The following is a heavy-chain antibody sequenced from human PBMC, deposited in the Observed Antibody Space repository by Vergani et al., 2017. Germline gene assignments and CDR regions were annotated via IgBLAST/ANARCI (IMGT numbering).Heavy chain of an antibody. Sequence: QVQLMESGGGLVKPGGSLRLSCAASGFTFSDYHMSWIRQAPGKGLEWVSYISSSNTYTNYADSLKGRFTISRDNAENSLYLQMNSLRAEDTAVYYCARDRGYSGYELWGQGTLVTVSS. CDR2: ISSSNTYT. CDR1: GFTFSDYH. J-gene: IGHJ4*02. CDR3: ARDRGYSGYEL. D-gene: IGHD5-12*01. V-gene: IGHV3-11*06.